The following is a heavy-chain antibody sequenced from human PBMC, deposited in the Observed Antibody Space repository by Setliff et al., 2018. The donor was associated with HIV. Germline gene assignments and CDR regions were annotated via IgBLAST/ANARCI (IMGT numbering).Heavy chain of an antibody. Sequence: SETLSLTCAVYGGSFSGYYWNWIRQPPGMGLEWIGEITHTGSTNYNSSLKSRVTISVDTSKNTLYLQMDSLRAEDTAVYYCARSVIGYYYYGMDVWGQGTTVTVSS. D-gene: IGHD3-10*01. CDR3: ARSVIGYYYYGMDV. CDR1: GGSFSGYY. V-gene: IGHV4-34*01. J-gene: IGHJ6*02. CDR2: ITHTGST.